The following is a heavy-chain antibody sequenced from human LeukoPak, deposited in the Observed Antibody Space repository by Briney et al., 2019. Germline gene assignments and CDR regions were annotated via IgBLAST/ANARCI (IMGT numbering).Heavy chain of an antibody. D-gene: IGHD4-23*01. CDR2: IYYSGST. V-gene: IGHV4-59*01. CDR3: AGGVYGGNSGGTNGGY. Sequence: PSETLSLTCTVSGGSISSYYWSWIRQPPGKGLEWIGYIYYSGSTNYNPSLKSRVTISVDTSKNQFSLKLSSVTAADTAVYYCAGGVYGGNSGGTNGGYWGQGTLVTVSS. CDR1: GGSISSYY. J-gene: IGHJ4*02.